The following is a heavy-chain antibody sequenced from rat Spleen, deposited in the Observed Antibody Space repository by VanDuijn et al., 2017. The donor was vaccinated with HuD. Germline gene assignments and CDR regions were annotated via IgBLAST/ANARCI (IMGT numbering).Heavy chain of an antibody. J-gene: IGHJ2*01. V-gene: IGHV5-7*01. Sequence: EVQLVESGGNLVQPGRSLKLSCAASGFTFSDYYMAWVRQAPKKGLEWVATISYDGSGTYFRDSVKGRFTISRDNAKSTLYLQMDSLRSEDTATYYCARQWDSWGQGVMVTVSS. CDR3: ARQWDS. CDR1: GFTFSDYY. CDR2: ISYDGSGT.